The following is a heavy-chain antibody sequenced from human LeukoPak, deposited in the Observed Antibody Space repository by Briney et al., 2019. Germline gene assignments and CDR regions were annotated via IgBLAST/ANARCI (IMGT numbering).Heavy chain of an antibody. CDR2: TNHSGST. CDR3: ARGGRYYGSGSDKFDY. V-gene: IGHV4-34*01. CDR1: GGSFSGYY. D-gene: IGHD3-10*01. Sequence: SETLSLTCAVYGGSFSGYYWSWIRQPPGKGLEWIGETNHSGSTNYNPSLKSRVTISVDTSKNQFSLKLSSVTAADTAVYYCARGGRYYGSGSDKFDYWGQGTLVTVSS. J-gene: IGHJ4*02.